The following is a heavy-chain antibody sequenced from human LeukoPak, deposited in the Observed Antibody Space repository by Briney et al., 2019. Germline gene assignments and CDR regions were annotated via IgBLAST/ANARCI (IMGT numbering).Heavy chain of an antibody. D-gene: IGHD2-15*01. J-gene: IGHJ1*01. V-gene: IGHV1-18*01. Sequence: ASVKVSCKASGYTFTSYGISWVRQAPGQGLEWMGWISAYNGNTNYAQKLQGRVTMTTDTSTSTAYMELRSLRSDDTAVYYCARDGPLYCSGGSCYSYFQHWGQGTQVTVSS. CDR3: ARDGPLYCSGGSCYSYFQH. CDR1: GYTFTSYG. CDR2: ISAYNGNT.